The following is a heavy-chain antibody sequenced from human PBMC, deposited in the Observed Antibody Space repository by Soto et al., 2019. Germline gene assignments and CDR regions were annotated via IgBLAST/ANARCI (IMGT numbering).Heavy chain of an antibody. J-gene: IGHJ4*02. V-gene: IGHV1-18*04. D-gene: IGHD2-2*01. CDR3: ARARREFEEVFVGYVY. CDR1: GYTFSSHG. Sequence: QIQLVQSGGEVKKPGASVQVSCRAYGYTFSSHGICWVRQAPGKGPEWMGWVSAYNGNSKYAEKFQERLTLTTDTTASTAYMELRSLRSDDTAVYYCARARREFEEVFVGYVYWGQGTLVTVSS. CDR2: VSAYNGNS.